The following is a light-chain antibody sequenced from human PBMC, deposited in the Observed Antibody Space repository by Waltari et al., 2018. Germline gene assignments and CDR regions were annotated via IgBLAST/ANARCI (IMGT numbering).Light chain of an antibody. V-gene: IGLV2-14*01. J-gene: IGLJ3*02. CDR2: EIH. CDR1: SSDIVAYDY. Sequence: QSALTQPASVSGSPGQSITISCTGTSSDIVAYDYVSWYQQHPGKAPKLIIYEIHNRPSGVSNRFSGSKSADTASLTISGLQTEDEADFFCASYTVTNTWVFGGGTKVTVL. CDR3: ASYTVTNTWV.